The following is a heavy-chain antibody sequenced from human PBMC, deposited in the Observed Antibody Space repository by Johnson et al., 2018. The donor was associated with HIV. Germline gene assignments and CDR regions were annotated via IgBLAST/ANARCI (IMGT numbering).Heavy chain of an antibody. D-gene: IGHD1-26*01. CDR1: GFTFSSYG. V-gene: IGHV3-30*02. J-gene: IGHJ3*02. Sequence: QVQLVESGGGVVQPGRSLRLSCAASGFTFSSYGMHWVRQAPGKGLEWVAFIRYDGSNKYYADSVKGRFTISRDNSKNTLYLQMNSLRAEDTAVYYCAKDMRQWELLDAFDIWGQGTMVTVSS. CDR3: AKDMRQWELLDAFDI. CDR2: IRYDGSNK.